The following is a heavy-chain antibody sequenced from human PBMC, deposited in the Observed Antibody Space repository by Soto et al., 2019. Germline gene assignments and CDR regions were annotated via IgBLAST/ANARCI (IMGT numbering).Heavy chain of an antibody. J-gene: IGHJ3*02. CDR2: ISAYNGNT. Sequence: GAPVEPSCKASGYAITSYGISWVRQAPGQGLEWMGWISAYNGNTNYAQKLQGRVTMTTDTSTSTAYMELRSLRSDDTAVYYCAFIVDAFDIWGQGTMVTVSS. CDR1: GYAITSYG. D-gene: IGHD2-21*01. V-gene: IGHV1-18*01. CDR3: AFIVDAFDI.